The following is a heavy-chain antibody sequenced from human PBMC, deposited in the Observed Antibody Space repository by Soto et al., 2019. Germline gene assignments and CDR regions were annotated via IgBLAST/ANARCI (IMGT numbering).Heavy chain of an antibody. CDR2: IYYSGST. J-gene: IGHJ4*02. CDR1: GTSISGGGYY. D-gene: IGHD2-2*01. V-gene: IGHV4-31*02. Sequence: SETLSVTCIVSGTSISGGGYYWSWIRQHPGKGLEWIGYIYYSGSTYYMPSLKSRVITSVDTSKNGFSLKLSSVTAADTAVYYCARLGYGSNPYFFDYWGPGTLVTVPS. CDR3: ARLGYGSNPYFFDY.